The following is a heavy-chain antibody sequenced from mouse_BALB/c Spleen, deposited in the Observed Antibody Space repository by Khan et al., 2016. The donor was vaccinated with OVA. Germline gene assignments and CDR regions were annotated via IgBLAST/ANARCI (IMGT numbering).Heavy chain of an antibody. D-gene: IGHD2-10*01. Sequence: QIQLVQSGPELKKPGETVKISCKASGYTFRSFGMNWVKQAPGKGLKWMGWLNTYTGEPTYADDFKGRYVFSLETSASTAYLQINNLKNEDTATDFWARPPYCYYVRGYWGQGTSVTGSS. CDR1: GYTFRSFG. J-gene: IGHJ4*01. CDR3: ARPPYCYYVRGY. V-gene: IGHV9-3-1*01. CDR2: LNTYTGEP.